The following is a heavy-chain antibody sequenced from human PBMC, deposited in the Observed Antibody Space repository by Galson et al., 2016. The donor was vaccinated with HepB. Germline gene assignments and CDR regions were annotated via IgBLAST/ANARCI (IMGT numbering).Heavy chain of an antibody. V-gene: IGHV3-30*18. D-gene: IGHD2-21*01. Sequence: SLRLSCAASGFTFSYYGMHWVRQAPGKGLEWVAVPSSDERVKYYTQSVKGRFTIPRDNSKNKLFLQMNSLRAEDTAVYYCAKDGVAYCGTDCYFDYWGQGTLVTVSS. CDR2: PSSDERVK. CDR3: AKDGVAYCGTDCYFDY. J-gene: IGHJ4*02. CDR1: GFTFSYYG.